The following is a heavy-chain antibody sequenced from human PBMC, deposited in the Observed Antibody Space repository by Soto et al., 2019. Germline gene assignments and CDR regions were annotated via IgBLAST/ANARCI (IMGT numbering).Heavy chain of an antibody. D-gene: IGHD3-3*01. CDR2: IYYSGST. V-gene: IGHV4-61*01. Sequence: SETLSLTCTVSGGSVSSGSYYWSWIRQPPGKGLEWIGYIYYSGSTNYNPSLKSRVTISVDTSKNQFSLRLSSVTAADTAVYYCARGITIFGVVIKVGYYGMDVWGQGTTVTVS. J-gene: IGHJ6*02. CDR3: ARGITIFGVVIKVGYYGMDV. CDR1: GGSVSSGSYY.